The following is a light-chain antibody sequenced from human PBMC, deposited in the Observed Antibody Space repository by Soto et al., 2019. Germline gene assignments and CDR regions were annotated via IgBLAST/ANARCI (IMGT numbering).Light chain of an antibody. CDR3: QQRSNWPLT. J-gene: IGKJ4*01. V-gene: IGKV3-11*01. Sequence: ETVMTQSPATLSVSPGERATLSCRASQSVSGFLAWYQQKPGQAPRLLIYDASNKATGVPARFSGSGSGTDFTLTISSLEPEDFAVYYCQQRSNWPLTFGGGTKVDIK. CDR2: DAS. CDR1: QSVSGF.